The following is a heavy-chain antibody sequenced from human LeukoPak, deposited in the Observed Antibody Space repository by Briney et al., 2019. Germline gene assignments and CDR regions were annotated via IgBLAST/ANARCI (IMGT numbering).Heavy chain of an antibody. J-gene: IGHJ4*02. V-gene: IGHV1-2*02. CDR2: INPNSGGT. D-gene: IGHD1-26*01. CDR3: ARERKLVGATVYYFDY. CDR1: GHTFTGYY. Sequence: ASVKVSCKASGHTFTGYYMHWVRQAPGQGLEWMGWINPNSGGTNYAQKFQGRVTMTRDTSISTAYMELSRLRSDDTAVYYCARERKLVGATVYYFDYWGQGTLVTVSS.